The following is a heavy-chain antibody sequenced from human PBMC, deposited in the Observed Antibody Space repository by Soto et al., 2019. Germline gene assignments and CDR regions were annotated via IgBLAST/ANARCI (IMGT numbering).Heavy chain of an antibody. CDR1: GYTLTELS. CDR3: ARDSSMVRGVRTFDY. Sequence: ASVKVSCKVSGYTLTELSMHWVRQAPGKGLEWMGGFDPENGNTKYAQKFQGRVTMTRDTSASTAYMELSSLRSEDTAVYYCARDSSMVRGVRTFDYWGQGTLVTVSS. CDR2: FDPENGNT. V-gene: IGHV1-24*01. J-gene: IGHJ4*02. D-gene: IGHD3-10*01.